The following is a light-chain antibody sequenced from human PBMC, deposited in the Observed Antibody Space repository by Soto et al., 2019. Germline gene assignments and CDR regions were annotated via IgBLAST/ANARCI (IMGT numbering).Light chain of an antibody. CDR3: SSYSGTNSNVI. CDR2: EDT. J-gene: IGLJ2*01. Sequence: QSALTQPPSASGSPGQSVTISCAGTYSDIGDYNYVSWYQQHPGKVPKLVIYEDTKRPSGVPDRFSGSKSGYTASLTVSDLQPADEAVYYCSSYSGTNSNVIFGGGTKLTVL. V-gene: IGLV2-8*01. CDR1: YSDIGDYNY.